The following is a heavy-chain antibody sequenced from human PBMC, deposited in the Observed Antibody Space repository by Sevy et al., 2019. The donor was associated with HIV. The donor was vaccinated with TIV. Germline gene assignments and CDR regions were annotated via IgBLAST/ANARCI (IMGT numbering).Heavy chain of an antibody. J-gene: IGHJ3*02. CDR2: IYTSGST. CDR3: AGRRNPHDAFDI. CDR1: SGSISSYY. V-gene: IGHV4-4*07. Sequence: SETLSLTCTVSSGSISSYYWSWIRQPAGKGLQWIGRIYTSGSTNYNPSLKSRVTMSVDTSKNQFSLKLRSVTAADTAIYYCAGRRNPHDAFDIWGQGIMVTVSS.